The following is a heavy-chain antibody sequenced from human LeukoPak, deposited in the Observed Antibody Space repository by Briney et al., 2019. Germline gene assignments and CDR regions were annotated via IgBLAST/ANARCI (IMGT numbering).Heavy chain of an antibody. CDR2: ISAYNGNT. CDR3: ARDLRSMVRGVITLDP. CDR1: GYTFTSYG. Sequence: ASVKVSCKASGYTFTSYGISWVRQAPGQGLEWMGWISAYNGNTNYAQKLQGRVTMTTDTSTSTASMELRSLRSDDTAVYYCARDLRSMVRGVITLDPWGQGTLVTVSS. D-gene: IGHD3-10*01. V-gene: IGHV1-18*01. J-gene: IGHJ5*02.